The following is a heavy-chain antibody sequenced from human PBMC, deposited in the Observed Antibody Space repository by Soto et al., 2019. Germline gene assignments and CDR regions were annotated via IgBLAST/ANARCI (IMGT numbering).Heavy chain of an antibody. J-gene: IGHJ6*02. D-gene: IGHD6-19*01. CDR1: GFTLSNVW. V-gene: IGHV3-15*01. CDR2: IKSNTHGGTT. Sequence: PGGSLRLSCAASGFTLSNVWMTWVRQAPGKGLEWVGRIKSNTHGGTTDYAAPVKGRCTISRDDSRNTLYLQMNSLKTEDTAVYYCTTGLYSSGWYPGDYYGMDVWGQGTTVTVS. CDR3: TTGLYSSGWYPGDYYGMDV.